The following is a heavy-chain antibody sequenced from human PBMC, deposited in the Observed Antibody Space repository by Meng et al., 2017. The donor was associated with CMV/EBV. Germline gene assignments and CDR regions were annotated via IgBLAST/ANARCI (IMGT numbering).Heavy chain of an antibody. V-gene: IGHV3-48*03. CDR2: ISSSGSTI. CDR1: GFTFSSYE. Sequence: GESLKISCAASGFTFSSYEMNWVRQAPGKGLEWVSYISSSGSTIYYADSVKGRFTISRDNAKNSLYLQMSSLRAEDTAVYYCAISKCSTSCRYFDYWGQGTLVTVSS. J-gene: IGHJ4*02. D-gene: IGHD2-2*01. CDR3: AISKCSTSCRYFDY.